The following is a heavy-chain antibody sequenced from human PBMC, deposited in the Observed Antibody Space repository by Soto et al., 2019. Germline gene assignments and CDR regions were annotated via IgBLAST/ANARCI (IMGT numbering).Heavy chain of an antibody. CDR3: ATVYPGSYSPWFDY. CDR2: FDPEDGET. J-gene: IGHJ4*02. D-gene: IGHD3-10*01. V-gene: IGHV1-24*01. CDR1: GYTLTELS. Sequence: ASLMVSCKFSGYTLTELSMHWVRHAPGKGLEWMGGFDPEDGETIYAQKFQGRVTMTEDTSTDTAYMELSSLRSEDTAVYYCATVYPGSYSPWFDYWGQGTLVTVSS.